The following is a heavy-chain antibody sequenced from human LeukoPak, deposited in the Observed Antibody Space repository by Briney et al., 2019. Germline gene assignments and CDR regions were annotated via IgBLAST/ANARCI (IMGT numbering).Heavy chain of an antibody. V-gene: IGHV4-4*09. J-gene: IGHJ5*02. D-gene: IGHD3-16*01. CDR1: GASISSYY. CDR2: IYTSGTT. Sequence: SETLSLTCTVSGASISSYYWSWIRQPPGKGLEWVGYIYTSGTTNYNPSLKSRVTISVDTPKNQFSLKLNSVTAADTAVYYCARHGGQNWFDPWGQGTLVTVSS. CDR3: ARHGGQNWFDP.